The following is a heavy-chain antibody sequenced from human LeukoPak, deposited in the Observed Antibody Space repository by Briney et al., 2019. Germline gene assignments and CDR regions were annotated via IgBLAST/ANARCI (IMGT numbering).Heavy chain of an antibody. CDR2: ISWNSGSI. D-gene: IGHD6-13*01. J-gene: IGHJ4*02. V-gene: IGHV3-9*01. CDR3: AKDINYSSSWIDY. Sequence: GRSLRLSCAASGFTFDDYAMHWVRQAPGKGLEWVSGISWNSGSIGYADSVKGRFTISRDNAKNSLYLQMNSLRAEDTALYCCAKDINYSSSWIDYWGQGTLVTVSS. CDR1: GFTFDDYA.